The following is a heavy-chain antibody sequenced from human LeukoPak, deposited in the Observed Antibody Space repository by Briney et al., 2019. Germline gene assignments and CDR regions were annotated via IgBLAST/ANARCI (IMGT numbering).Heavy chain of an antibody. J-gene: IGHJ6*02. CDR2: IYYSGST. V-gene: IGHV4-39*07. CDR3: ARDHYPHVDYDILTGYIHYYGMDV. D-gene: IGHD3-9*01. CDR1: GGSISSSSYY. Sequence: PSETLSLTCTVSGGSISSSSYYWGWIRQPPGKGLEWIGSIYYSGSTYYNPSLKSRVTISVDTSKNQFSLKLSSVTAADTAVYYCARDHYPHVDYDILTGYIHYYGMDVWGQGTTVTVSS.